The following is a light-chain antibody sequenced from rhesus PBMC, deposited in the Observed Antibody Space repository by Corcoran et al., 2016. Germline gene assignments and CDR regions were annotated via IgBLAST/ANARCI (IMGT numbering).Light chain of an antibody. CDR2: KAS. V-gene: IGKV1-74*01. Sequence: DIQMTQSPSSLSASVGDRVTITCRASENVNNYLHWYQQKPGKAPKLLIYKASTLQSGVPSRFRGRGSGTDFTLTISSLQPEDFATYYCQHSYGTPYSFGQGTKVEIK. CDR1: ENVNNY. CDR3: QHSYGTPYS. J-gene: IGKJ2*01.